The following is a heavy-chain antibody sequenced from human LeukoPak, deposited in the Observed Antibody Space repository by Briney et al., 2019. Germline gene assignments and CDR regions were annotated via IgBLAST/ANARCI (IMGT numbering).Heavy chain of an antibody. CDR3: ALYSSSSDY. CDR2: INHSGST. CDR1: GGSFSGYY. J-gene: IGHJ4*02. Sequence: NPSETLSLTCAVYGGSFSGYYWSWIRQPPGKGLEWIGEINHSGSTNYNPSLKSRVTILVDTSKNQFSLKLSSVTAADTAMYYCALYSSSSDYWGQGTLVTVSS. V-gene: IGHV4-34*01. D-gene: IGHD6-6*01.